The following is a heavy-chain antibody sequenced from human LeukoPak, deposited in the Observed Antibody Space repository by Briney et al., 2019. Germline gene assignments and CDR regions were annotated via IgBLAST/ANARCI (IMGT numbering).Heavy chain of an antibody. CDR3: ASGRFSN. CDR1: GGTFSSYA. V-gene: IGHV1-69*04. J-gene: IGHJ6*02. CDR2: INPILGIA. D-gene: IGHD3-3*01. Sequence: ASVKVSCKASGGTFSSYAISWVRQAPGQGLEWMGRINPILGIANYAQKFQGRVTITADKSTSTAYMELSSLRSEDTAVYYCASGRFSNWGQGTTVTVSS.